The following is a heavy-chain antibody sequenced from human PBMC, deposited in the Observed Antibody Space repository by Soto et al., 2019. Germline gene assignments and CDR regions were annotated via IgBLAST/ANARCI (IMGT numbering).Heavy chain of an antibody. Sequence: SETLSLTCAVSGGSISSGGSSWSWIRQPPGKGLEWIGYIYHSGSTYYNPSLKSRVTISVDRSKNQFSLKLSSVTAADTAVYYCARERWLRFRRCNWFDPWGQGTLVSVSS. D-gene: IGHD5-12*01. J-gene: IGHJ5*02. CDR1: GGSISSGGSS. V-gene: IGHV4-30-2*01. CDR3: ARERWLRFRRCNWFDP. CDR2: IYHSGST.